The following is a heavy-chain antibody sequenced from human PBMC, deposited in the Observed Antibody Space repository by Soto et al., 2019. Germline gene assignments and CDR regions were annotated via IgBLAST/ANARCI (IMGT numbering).Heavy chain of an antibody. Sequence: GASVKVSCKASGYTFTGYYMHWVRQAPGQGLEWMGWINPNSGGTNYAQKFQGWVTMTRDTSISTAYMELSRLRSDDTAVCYCARSYLGGYSSGWYYYYYGMDVWGQGTTVTVSS. V-gene: IGHV1-2*04. CDR3: ARSYLGGYSSGWYYYYYGMDV. J-gene: IGHJ6*02. CDR2: INPNSGGT. CDR1: GYTFTGYY. D-gene: IGHD6-19*01.